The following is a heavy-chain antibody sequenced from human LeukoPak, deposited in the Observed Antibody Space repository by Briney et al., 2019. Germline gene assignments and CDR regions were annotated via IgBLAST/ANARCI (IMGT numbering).Heavy chain of an antibody. V-gene: IGHV3-33*01. CDR2: VDHDGARQ. CDR3: ARDLSFWSLHFDP. D-gene: IGHD2-21*01. CDR1: GFNFRGHG. J-gene: IGHJ5*02. Sequence: AGGSLRLSCAASGFNFRGHGLHWVRQAPGKGLEWVAGVDHDGARQYYADSVKDRFTISRDDAQNTLHLQMNSLRAEDTAVYYCARDLSFWSLHFDPWGQGSLVTVSS.